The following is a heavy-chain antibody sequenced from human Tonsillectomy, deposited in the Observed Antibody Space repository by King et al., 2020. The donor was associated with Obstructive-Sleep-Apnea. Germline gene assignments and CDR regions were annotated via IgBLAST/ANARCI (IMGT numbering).Heavy chain of an antibody. CDR1: GFTFSSYS. V-gene: IGHV3-30-3*01. J-gene: IGHJ4*02. Sequence: QLVQSGGGVGQPGRSLRLSCAASGFTFSSYSMHWVRKAPGKGLEWVAIISYDGSKKYYADSVKGRFTISRDNSKKTLYLQMNSLRAEDTAVYYCARDGQGYDWTIDFAVTTSYFDYWGQGTLVTVSS. CDR2: ISYDGSKK. CDR3: ARDGQGYDWTIDFAVTTSYFDY. D-gene: IGHD4-17*01.